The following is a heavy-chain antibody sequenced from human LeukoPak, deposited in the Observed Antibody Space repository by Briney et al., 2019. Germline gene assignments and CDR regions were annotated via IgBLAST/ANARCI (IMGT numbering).Heavy chain of an antibody. Sequence: GESLKTSCWGSCNSFTNYWNGLGRQMPGKGLEWLGIIFPGDSDTRYSPSFQGQVTIPADNSISTAYLQWSSLKASEPAMYYCATNLGGSGGSCFDYGGEGTRVTVPS. CDR3: ATNLGGSGGSCFDY. D-gene: IGHD2-15*01. J-gene: IGHJ4*02. V-gene: IGHV5-51*01. CDR1: CNSFTNYW. CDR2: IFPGDSDT.